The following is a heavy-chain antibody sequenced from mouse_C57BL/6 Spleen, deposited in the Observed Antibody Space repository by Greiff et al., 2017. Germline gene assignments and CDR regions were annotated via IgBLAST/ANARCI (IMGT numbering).Heavy chain of an antibody. Sequence: QVQLQQSGPGLVQPSQSLSITCTVSGFSLTSYGVHWVRQSPGKGLEWLGVIWSGGSTDYNAAFISRLSISKDNSKSQVFFKMNSLQADDTAIYYCASSNYVAWFAYWGQGTLVTVSA. D-gene: IGHD2-5*01. CDR3: ASSNYVAWFAY. CDR1: GFSLTSYG. V-gene: IGHV2-2*01. J-gene: IGHJ3*01. CDR2: IWSGGST.